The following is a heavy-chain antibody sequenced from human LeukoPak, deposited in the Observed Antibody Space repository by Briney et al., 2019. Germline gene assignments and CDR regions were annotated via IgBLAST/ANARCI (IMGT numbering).Heavy chain of an antibody. CDR1: GFTFSSYE. Sequence: GGSLRLSCAASGFTFSSYEMNWVRQAPGKGLEWVSYISSSGSTIYYADSVKGRFTISRDNAKNSLYLQMNSLRAEDMALYYCAKDMMAVAGSWFDYWGQGTLVTVSS. J-gene: IGHJ4*02. D-gene: IGHD6-19*01. CDR3: AKDMMAVAGSWFDY. V-gene: IGHV3-48*03. CDR2: ISSSGSTI.